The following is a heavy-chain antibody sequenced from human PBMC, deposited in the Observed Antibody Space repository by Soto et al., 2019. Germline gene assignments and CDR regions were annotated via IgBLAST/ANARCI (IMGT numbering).Heavy chain of an antibody. D-gene: IGHD4-4*01. CDR3: AKKNSNYYYYGMDV. CDR2: ISGSGGST. J-gene: IGHJ6*02. V-gene: IGHV3-23*01. CDR1: GFTFSSYA. Sequence: GGSLRLSCAASGFTFSSYAMSWVRQAPGKGLEWVSAISGSGGSTYYADSVKGRFTISRDNSKNTLYLQMNSLRAEDTAVYYCAKKNSNYYYYGMDVWGQGTTVTVSS.